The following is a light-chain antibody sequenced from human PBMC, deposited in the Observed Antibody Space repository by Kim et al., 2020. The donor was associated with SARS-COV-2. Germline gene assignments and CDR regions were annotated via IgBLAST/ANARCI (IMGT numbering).Light chain of an antibody. V-gene: IGLV2-11*01. J-gene: IGLJ3*02. Sequence: SFTISCAGTSSDVGGYNYVSWYQQHPGKVPKLLIFDVSTRPSGIPDRFSGSKSGNTASLTISGLQAEDETDYYCCSYAGRYSWVFGGGTQLTVL. CDR2: DVS. CDR3: CSYAGRYSWV. CDR1: SSDVGGYNY.